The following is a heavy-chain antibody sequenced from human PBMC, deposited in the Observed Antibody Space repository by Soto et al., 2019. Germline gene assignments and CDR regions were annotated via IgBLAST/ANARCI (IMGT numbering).Heavy chain of an antibody. CDR1: GFNVGAFA. CDR2: ISVSDAFI. J-gene: IGHJ4*02. CDR3: TREAVAGITGLDY. D-gene: IGHD1-20*01. V-gene: IGHV3-23*01. Sequence: GGSLRLSCAASGFNVGAFAVNWVRQAPGKGLEWVSGISVSDAFIYYADSVRGRFSISRDASENILYLQMNSLRVDDTALYYCTREAVAGITGLDYWGPGTLVTVSS.